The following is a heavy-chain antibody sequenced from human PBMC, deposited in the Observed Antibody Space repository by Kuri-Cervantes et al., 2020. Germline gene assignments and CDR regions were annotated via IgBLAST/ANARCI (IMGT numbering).Heavy chain of an antibody. Sequence: SVKVSCKASGYTFTGYYMHWVRQAPGQGLEWMGGIIPIFGTANYAQKFQGRVTITTDESTSTAYMELSSLRSEDTAVYYCARDSSGSYRYWYFDLWGRGTLVTVSS. D-gene: IGHD1-26*01. CDR2: IIPIFGTA. J-gene: IGHJ2*01. V-gene: IGHV1-69*05. CDR1: GYTFTGYY. CDR3: ARDSSGSYRYWYFDL.